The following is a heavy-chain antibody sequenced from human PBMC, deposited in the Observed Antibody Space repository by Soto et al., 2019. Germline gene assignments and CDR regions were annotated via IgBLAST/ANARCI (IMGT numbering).Heavy chain of an antibody. V-gene: IGHV5-51*01. Sequence: PGESLKISCTSSGYSFTNYRIGRVRQMPGKGLEWMGTIYPGDSDTRYSPSFQGQVTLSVDKSIDTAYLQWSSLKASDTAMYYCVRPSGGVGADYWGQGTPVTVFS. CDR2: IYPGDSDT. D-gene: IGHD3-16*01. CDR1: GYSFTNYR. CDR3: VRPSGGVGADY. J-gene: IGHJ4*02.